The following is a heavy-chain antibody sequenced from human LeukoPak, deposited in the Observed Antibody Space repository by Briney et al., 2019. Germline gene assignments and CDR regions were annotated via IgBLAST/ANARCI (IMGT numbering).Heavy chain of an antibody. CDR2: ISYDGSNE. CDR3: AGDSTRNDAFTI. CDR1: GFTFITYA. Sequence: GMSLRLSCAASGFTFITYAMHWVRQAPGKGLEWVAVISYDGSNEYYADSVKGRFTISRDHSKNMLFLQMNSLTAEDTAVYYCAGDSTRNDAFTIWGEPTIVTVSS. J-gene: IGHJ3*02. V-gene: IGHV3-30-3*01. D-gene: IGHD1-1*01.